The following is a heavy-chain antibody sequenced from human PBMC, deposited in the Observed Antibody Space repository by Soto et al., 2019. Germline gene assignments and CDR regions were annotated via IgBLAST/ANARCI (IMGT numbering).Heavy chain of an antibody. CDR1: GFTFSSYS. D-gene: IGHD3-22*01. J-gene: IGHJ3*02. CDR2: ISSSSSYI. CDR3: ASGYNYKDISGSDKWDAFDI. Sequence: EVQLVESGGGLVKPGGSLRLSCAASGFTFSSYSMNWVRQAPGEGLEWVSSISSSSSYIYYADSVKGRFTISRDNAKDSLYLQMNSLIAEDTAVHYFASGYNYKDISGSDKWDAFDIWGQGTMVTVSS. V-gene: IGHV3-21*04.